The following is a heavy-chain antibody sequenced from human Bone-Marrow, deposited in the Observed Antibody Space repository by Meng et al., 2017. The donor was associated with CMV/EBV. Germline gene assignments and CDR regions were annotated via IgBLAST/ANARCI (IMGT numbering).Heavy chain of an antibody. D-gene: IGHD4-23*01. CDR2: ISSSGSTI. J-gene: IGHJ3*02. V-gene: IGHV3-11*01. CDR1: GFTFSDYY. Sequence: GESLKISCAASGFTFSDYYMSWIRQAPGKGLEWVSYISSSGSTIYYADSVKGRFTISRDNAKNSLYLQMNSLRAEDTAVYYCASYGGKPIFPAFDIWGQGTMVTVSS. CDR3: ASYGGKPIFPAFDI.